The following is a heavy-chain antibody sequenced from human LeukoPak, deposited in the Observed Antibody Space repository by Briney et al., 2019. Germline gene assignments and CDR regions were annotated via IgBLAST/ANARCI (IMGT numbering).Heavy chain of an antibody. J-gene: IGHJ4*02. CDR3: ARVRTRGYSGYDQKYYFDY. D-gene: IGHD5-12*01. CDR2: MNPNSGNT. V-gene: IGHV1-8*01. CDR1: GYTFTSYD. Sequence: ASVKVSCKASGYTFTSYDINWVRQATGQGLEWMGWMNPNSGNTGYAQKFQGRVTITADESTSTAYMELSSLRSEDTAVYYCARVRTRGYSGYDQKYYFDYWGQGTLVTVSS.